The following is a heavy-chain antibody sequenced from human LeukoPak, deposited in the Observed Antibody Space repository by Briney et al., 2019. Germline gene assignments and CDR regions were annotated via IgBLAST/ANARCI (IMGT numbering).Heavy chain of an antibody. D-gene: IGHD2-2*01. J-gene: IGHJ4*02. CDR2: ISAYNGNT. Sequence: ASVKVSCKASGYTFTSYGISWVRQAPGQGLEWMGWISAYNGNTNYAQKLQGRVTMTTDTSTSTAYMELRSLRSDDTAVYYCARAYGQHIVVVPAAPRGSYFDYWGQGTLVTVSS. CDR1: GYTFTSYG. V-gene: IGHV1-18*01. CDR3: ARAYGQHIVVVPAAPRGSYFDY.